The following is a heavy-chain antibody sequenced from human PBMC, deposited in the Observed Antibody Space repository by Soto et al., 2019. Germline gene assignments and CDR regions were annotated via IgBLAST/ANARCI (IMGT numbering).Heavy chain of an antibody. J-gene: IGHJ4*02. Sequence: AGGSLRLSCLASGFSFNSFNMNWIRRAPGRGLEWVSYISTSGSSIDYADSVKGRFTISRDNANNALYLQMNSLRAEDTAVYYCARESEDLTSNFDYWGQGTLVTVPQ. CDR2: ISTSGSSI. CDR3: ARESEDLTSNFDY. V-gene: IGHV3-48*03. CDR1: GFSFNSFN.